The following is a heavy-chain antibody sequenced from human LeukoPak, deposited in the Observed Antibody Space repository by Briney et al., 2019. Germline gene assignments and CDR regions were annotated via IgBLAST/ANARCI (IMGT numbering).Heavy chain of an antibody. CDR1: GYTFTSYG. V-gene: IGHV1-18*01. Sequence: ASVKVSCKASGYTFTSYGISWVRQAPGQGLEWMGWISAYNGNTNYAQKLQGRVTMTTDTSTSTAYMELRSLRSDDTAVYYCASGYCSSTSCYNWFDPWGQGTLVTVSS. CDR3: ASGYCSSTSCYNWFDP. CDR2: ISAYNGNT. J-gene: IGHJ5*02. D-gene: IGHD2-2*01.